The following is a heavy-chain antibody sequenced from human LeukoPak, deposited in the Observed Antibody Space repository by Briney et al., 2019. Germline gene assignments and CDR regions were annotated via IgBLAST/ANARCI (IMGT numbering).Heavy chain of an antibody. CDR1: GGTFSSYA. V-gene: IGHV1-69*13. D-gene: IGHD3-22*01. J-gene: IGHJ4*02. CDR3: ARDRDYYDSSGPSGFDY. CDR2: IIPIFGTA. Sequence: SVKVSCKASGGTFSSYAISWVRQAPGQGLEWMGEIIPIFGTANYAQKFQGRVTITADESTSTAYMELSSLRSEDTAVYYCARDRDYYDSSGPSGFDYWGQGILVTVSS.